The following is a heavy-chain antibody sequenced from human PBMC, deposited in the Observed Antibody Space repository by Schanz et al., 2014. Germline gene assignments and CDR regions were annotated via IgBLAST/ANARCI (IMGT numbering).Heavy chain of an antibody. V-gene: IGHV3-30*04. CDR2: ISYDGSHK. CDR1: GFTFSNFA. J-gene: IGHJ1*01. CDR3: ARDPQVMVRNSITKGYFHL. D-gene: IGHD3-10*01. Sequence: QVQLVESGGGVVQPGRSLRLSCAASGFTFSNFAIHWVRQAPGKGLEWVAVISYDGSHKDYADSVKGRFTISRDNSKNTLYLQMNSLRAEDTAVYYCARDPQVMVRNSITKGYFHLWGQGTRVIVSS.